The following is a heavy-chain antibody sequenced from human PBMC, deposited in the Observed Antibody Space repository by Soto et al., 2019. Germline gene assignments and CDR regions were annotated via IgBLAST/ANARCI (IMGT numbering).Heavy chain of an antibody. V-gene: IGHV3-30-3*01. CDR2: ISYDGSNK. D-gene: IGHD6-19*01. CDR1: GFTFSSYS. Sequence: GGSLRLSCAAPGFTFSSYSMHWVRQAPGKGLEWVAVISYDGSNKYYADSVKGRFTISRDNSKNTLYLQMNSLRAEDTAVYYCASGSSGWYGAFDIWGQGTMVTVSS. J-gene: IGHJ3*02. CDR3: ASGSSGWYGAFDI.